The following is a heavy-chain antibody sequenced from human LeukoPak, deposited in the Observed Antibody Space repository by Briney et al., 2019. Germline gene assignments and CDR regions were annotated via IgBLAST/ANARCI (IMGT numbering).Heavy chain of an antibody. V-gene: IGHV3-23*01. CDR1: GFTFSNYA. CDR2: ISGSGGST. J-gene: IGHJ4*02. CDR3: AKVEGASKASVY. Sequence: GGSLRLSCAAAGFTFSNYAITWVRQAPGKGLEWVSSISGSGGSTYYADSVKGRFTISRDNSKNTPYLQMYSLRAEDTAVYYCAKVEGASKASVYWGQGALVTVSS. D-gene: IGHD1-1*01.